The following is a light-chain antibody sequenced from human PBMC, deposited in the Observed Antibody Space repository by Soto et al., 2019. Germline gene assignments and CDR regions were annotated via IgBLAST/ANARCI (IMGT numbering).Light chain of an antibody. J-gene: IGLJ2*01. CDR3: SSYTTISTPMV. V-gene: IGLV2-14*01. CDR1: TSDIGTYYY. CDR2: EVS. Sequence: QSALTQPASVSGSPGQSITISCTGTTSDIGTYYYVSWYQQHPGTAPKLMIYEVSNRPSGVSNRFSCAKSGNTASLTISGLQAEYEADYYWSSYTTISTPMVFSGGTKLTVL.